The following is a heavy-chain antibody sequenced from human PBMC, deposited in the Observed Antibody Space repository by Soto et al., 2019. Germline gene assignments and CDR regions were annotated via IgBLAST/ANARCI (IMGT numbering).Heavy chain of an antibody. CDR2: IDWDDDK. V-gene: IGHV2-70*04. CDR1: GFSLSTSGMR. Sequence: SGPTLVNPTQTLTLTCTFSGFSLSTSGMRVSWIRQPPGRALQWLARIDWDDDKFYTTSLRTRLTISKDTSKNQVVLTMTNMDPVDTATYYCAKTGTDGSWFDPWGQGTLVTVSS. J-gene: IGHJ5*02. CDR3: AKTGTDGSWFDP. D-gene: IGHD1-1*01.